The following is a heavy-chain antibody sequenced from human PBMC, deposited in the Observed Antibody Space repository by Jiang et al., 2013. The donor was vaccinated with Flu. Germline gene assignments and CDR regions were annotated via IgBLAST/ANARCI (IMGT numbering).Heavy chain of an antibody. D-gene: IGHD5-24*01. Sequence: VQLVESGGGVVQPGKFLRLSCVASGFSFSSHGVHWVRQAPGKGLEWVAAISYDGSNKHSGDSAKGRFTISRDNSKNTVFLQMNSLRAEDTAVYYCAKDVGDGYFNRDLGYSYSGMDVWGQGTTVTVSS. V-gene: IGHV3-30*18. CDR2: ISYDGSNK. J-gene: IGHJ6*02. CDR1: GFSFSSHG. CDR3: AKDVGDGYFNRDLGYSYSGMDV.